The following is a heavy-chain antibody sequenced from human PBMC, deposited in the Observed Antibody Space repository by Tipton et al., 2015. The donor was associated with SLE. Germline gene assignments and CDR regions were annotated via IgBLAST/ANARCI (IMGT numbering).Heavy chain of an antibody. CDR3: ARGGSHASFDA. CDR1: SGSFRGYY. Sequence: TLSLTCGANSGSFRGYYYSWIRQSPDTGLEWIGTVYYTGTTYYNPSLKSRVTMSVDTSENQFSLKLTSVTATDTAVYFCARGGSHASFDAWGQGTHVIVSS. D-gene: IGHD3-9*01. V-gene: IGHV4-59*04. CDR2: VYYTGTT. J-gene: IGHJ1*01.